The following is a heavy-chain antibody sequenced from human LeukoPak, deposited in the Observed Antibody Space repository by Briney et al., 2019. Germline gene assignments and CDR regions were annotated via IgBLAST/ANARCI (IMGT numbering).Heavy chain of an antibody. CDR2: IKQAGSEK. V-gene: IGHV3-7*01. CDR3: ARECDFWSGYPLYYYYYYMDV. Sequence: GGSLRLSCAASGFTFSSYWMSWVRQAPGKGLEGVANIKQAGSEKYYVDSVKGRFTISRDNAKNSLYLQMNSMRAEDTAVYYCARECDFWSGYPLYYYYYYMDVWGKGTTVTVSS. CDR1: GFTFSSYW. J-gene: IGHJ6*03. D-gene: IGHD3-3*01.